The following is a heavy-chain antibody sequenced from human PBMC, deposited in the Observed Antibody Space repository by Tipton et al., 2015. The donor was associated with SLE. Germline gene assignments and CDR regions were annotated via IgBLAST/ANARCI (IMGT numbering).Heavy chain of an antibody. CDR2: IKQDGSEK. J-gene: IGHJ4*02. CDR1: GFTFSSHW. D-gene: IGHD3-22*01. V-gene: IGHV3-7*01. CDR3: ARDYSATYKYDSSGFDY. Sequence: SLRLSCSASGFTFSSHWMSWVRQAPGKGLGWGANIKQDGSEKYYVDSVRGRFAISRDDAKNSLYLQMNSLRAEDSAVYHCARDYSATYKYDSSGFDYWGQGAPVTVSS.